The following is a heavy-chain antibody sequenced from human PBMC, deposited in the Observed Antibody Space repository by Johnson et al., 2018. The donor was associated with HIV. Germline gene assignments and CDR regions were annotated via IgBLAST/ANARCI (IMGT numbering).Heavy chain of an antibody. D-gene: IGHD6-13*01. V-gene: IGHV3-30*02. CDR3: FIAPDAFDI. Sequence: QVQLVESGGGVVQSGGSLRLSYDASGFTFSVYDRHWVCQAPGKGLQWVPFIHYDGSNKKYADSVKGRFTISRDNSKNTLYLQMNSLRAEDTAVYYCFIAPDAFDIWGQGTMVTVSS. J-gene: IGHJ3*02. CDR1: GFTFSVYD. CDR2: IHYDGSNK.